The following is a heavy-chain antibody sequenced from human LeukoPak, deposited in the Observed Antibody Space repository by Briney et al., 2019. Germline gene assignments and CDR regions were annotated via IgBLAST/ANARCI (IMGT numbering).Heavy chain of an antibody. J-gene: IGHJ4*02. Sequence: PSETLSLTCAVYGGSFSGYYWSWIRQPPGKGLEWIGEINHSGSTNYNPSLKSRVTISVDTSKNQFSLKLSSVTAADTAVYYCARRGGRYFDWFDYWGQGTLVTVSS. CDR3: ARRGGRYFDWFDY. V-gene: IGHV4-34*01. D-gene: IGHD3-9*01. CDR2: INHSGST. CDR1: GGSFSGYY.